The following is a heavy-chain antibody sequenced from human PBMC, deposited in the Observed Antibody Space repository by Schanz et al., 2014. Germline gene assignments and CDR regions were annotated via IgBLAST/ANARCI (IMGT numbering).Heavy chain of an antibody. CDR2: VSHGGTYI. CDR1: GFTFSSYS. CDR3: ARRYSGRYCFDY. Sequence: EVLLVESGGGLVTPGESLRLSCAASGFTFSSYSMNWVRQAPGKGLEWVSSVSHGGTYIYYADSVRGRFTISRDNAKNSLFLQMHSLRADDTAVYYCARRYSGRYCFDYWGQGTLVAVSS. J-gene: IGHJ4*02. V-gene: IGHV3-21*02. D-gene: IGHD1-26*01.